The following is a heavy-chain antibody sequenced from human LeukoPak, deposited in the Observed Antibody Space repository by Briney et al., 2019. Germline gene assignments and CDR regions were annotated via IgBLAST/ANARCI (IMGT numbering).Heavy chain of an antibody. V-gene: IGHV3-21*01. CDR1: GFTFSSYS. CDR2: ISSSSSYI. CDR3: ARTTGVGAICNY. D-gene: IGHD1-26*01. J-gene: IGHJ4*02. Sequence: NPGGSLRLSCAASGFTFSSYSMNWVRQAPGKGLEWVSSISSSSSYIYYADSVKGRFTISRDNAKNSLYLQMNSLRAEDTAVYYCARTTGVGAICNYWSQGTLVTVSS.